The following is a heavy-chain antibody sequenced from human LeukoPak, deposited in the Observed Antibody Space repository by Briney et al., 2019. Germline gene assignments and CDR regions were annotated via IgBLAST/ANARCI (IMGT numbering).Heavy chain of an antibody. CDR3: AKTSMVRGVITNFDY. CDR2: ISGSGGST. Sequence: TGGSLRLSCAASGFTFSSYAMSWVRQAPGKGLEWVSAISGSGGSTYYADSVKGRFTISRDNSKNTLYLQMNSLRAEDTAVYYCAKTSMVRGVITNFDYWGQGTLVIVSS. CDR1: GFTFSSYA. D-gene: IGHD3-10*01. J-gene: IGHJ4*02. V-gene: IGHV3-23*01.